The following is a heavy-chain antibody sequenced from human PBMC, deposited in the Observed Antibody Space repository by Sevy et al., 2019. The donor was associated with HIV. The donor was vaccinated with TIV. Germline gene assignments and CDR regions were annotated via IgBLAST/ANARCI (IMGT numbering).Heavy chain of an antibody. CDR2: ISGSGTRT. D-gene: IGHD3-22*01. CDR1: GFSFDSYG. V-gene: IGHV3-23*01. CDR3: GKGGGGHYDPDEIAYYFYYYNMDV. Sequence: GGSLRLSCAVSGFSFDSYGMTWVRQAPGKGLEWVSAISGSGTRTYYADSVKGRFIISRDNSKNTLDLQMNSLRAEDNANYYFGKGGGGHYDPDEIAYYFYYYNMDVWGKGTTVTVSS. J-gene: IGHJ6*03.